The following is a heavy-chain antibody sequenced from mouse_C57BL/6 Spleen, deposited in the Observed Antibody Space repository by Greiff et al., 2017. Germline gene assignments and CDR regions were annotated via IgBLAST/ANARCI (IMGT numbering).Heavy chain of an antibody. CDR1: GYTFTDYN. Sequence: EVKLMESGPELVKPGASVKMSCKASGYTFTDYNMHWVKQSHGKSLEWIGYINPNNGGTSYNQKFKGKATLTVNKSSSTAYMELRSLTSEDSAVYYCAREGEDYYAMDYWGQGTSVTVSS. CDR3: AREGEDYYAMDY. V-gene: IGHV1-22*01. J-gene: IGHJ4*01. CDR2: INPNNGGT.